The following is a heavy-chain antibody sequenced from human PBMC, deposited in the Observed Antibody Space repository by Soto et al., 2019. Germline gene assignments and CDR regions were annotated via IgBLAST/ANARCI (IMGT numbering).Heavy chain of an antibody. D-gene: IGHD2-2*01. CDR2: IIPIFGTA. J-gene: IGHJ6*02. V-gene: IGHV1-69*13. CDR3: ASPLTEIVVVPAAIPFVYGMDV. Sequence: SVKVSCKASGGTFSSYAISWVRQAPGQGLEWMGGIIPIFGTANYAQKFQGRVTITADESTSTAYMELSSLRSEDTAVYYCASPLTEIVVVPAAIPFVYGMDVWGQGTTVTVSS. CDR1: GGTFSSYA.